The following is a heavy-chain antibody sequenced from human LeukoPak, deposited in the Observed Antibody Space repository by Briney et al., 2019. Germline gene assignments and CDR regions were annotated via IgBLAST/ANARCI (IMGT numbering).Heavy chain of an antibody. CDR2: ISGSSSYT. J-gene: IGHJ4*02. D-gene: IGHD3-22*01. CDR3: ARGHNSGYYLKY. CDR1: GFTFSKAW. V-gene: IGHV3-11*06. Sequence: GGSLRLSCAASGFTFSKAWMSWVRQAPGKGLEWVSDISGSSSYTDYADSVKGRFTISKDNANSSVFLQMDSLRAEDTAVYYCARGHNSGYYLKYWGQGTLVTVSS.